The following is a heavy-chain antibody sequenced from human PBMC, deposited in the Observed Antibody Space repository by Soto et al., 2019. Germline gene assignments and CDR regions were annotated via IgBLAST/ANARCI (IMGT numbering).Heavy chain of an antibody. CDR3: ARGGKKGQQLVRAWFDP. D-gene: IGHD6-13*01. CDR2: IYHSGST. V-gene: IGHV4-30-2*01. J-gene: IGHJ5*02. CDR1: GGSISSGGYS. Sequence: SETLSLTCAVSGGSISSGGYSWSWIRQPPGKGLEWIGYIYHSGSTYYNPSLKSRVTISVDRSKNQFSLKLSSVTAADTAVYYCARGGKKGQQLVRAWFDPWGQGTLVTVSS.